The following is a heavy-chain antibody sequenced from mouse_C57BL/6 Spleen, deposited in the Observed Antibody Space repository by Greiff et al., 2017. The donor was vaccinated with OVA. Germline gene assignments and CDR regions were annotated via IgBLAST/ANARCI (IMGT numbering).Heavy chain of an antibody. V-gene: IGHV1-26*01. D-gene: IGHD1-1*01. CDR2: INPNNGGT. J-gene: IGHJ2*01. CDR3: ARRSYNFDY. CDR1: GYTFTDYY. Sequence: VQLQQSGPELVKPGASVKISCKASGYTFTDYYMNWVKQSHGKSLEWIGDINPNNGGTSYNQKFKGKATLTVDKSSSTAYMELRSLTSEDSAVYYCARRSYNFDYWGQGTTLTVSS.